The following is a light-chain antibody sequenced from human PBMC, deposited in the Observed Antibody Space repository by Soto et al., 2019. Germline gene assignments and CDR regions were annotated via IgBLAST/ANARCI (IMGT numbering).Light chain of an antibody. V-gene: IGKV3-20*01. J-gene: IGKJ5*01. Sequence: GWMQYPRTRAVSGGEGATGGCRASQRVSSSYLAWYQQKPGRPPRLLVYGASSRATGIPDRFSGSGSGTDFTLTLSSLQPEDFAVSYCQQSASTPITYGQGTRLEI. CDR3: QQSASTPIT. CDR2: GAS. CDR1: QRVSSSY.